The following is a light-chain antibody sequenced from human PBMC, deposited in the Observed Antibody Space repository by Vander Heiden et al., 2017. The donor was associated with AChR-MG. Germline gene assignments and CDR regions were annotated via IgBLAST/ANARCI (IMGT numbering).Light chain of an antibody. J-gene: IGLJ1*01. CDR2: EVI. V-gene: IGLV2-8*01. CDR3: SSSAGSNNYV. CDR1: RSDVGGSPY. Sequence: QSALTQPPSASGSPAQSVTIARTGTRSDVGGSPYVSWYQQHPGKAPNLMIYEVIKRPSGVPDRFSGSKTGNTASLTVSGLQAEDEADYYCSSSAGSNNYVFGTGTKVTVL.